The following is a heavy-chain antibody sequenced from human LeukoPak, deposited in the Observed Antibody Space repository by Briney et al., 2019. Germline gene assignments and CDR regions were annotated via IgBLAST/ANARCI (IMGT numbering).Heavy chain of an antibody. V-gene: IGHV4-31*03. Sequence: PSQTLSLTCTVSGGSISSGGYYWSWIRQHPGKGLEWIGYIYYSGGTYYNPSLKSRVTISVDTSKNQFSLKLTSVTAADTAVYYCARVSPVDTAMAYYFDYWGQGTLVTVSS. D-gene: IGHD5-18*01. CDR1: GGSISSGGYY. J-gene: IGHJ4*02. CDR2: IYYSGGT. CDR3: ARVSPVDTAMAYYFDY.